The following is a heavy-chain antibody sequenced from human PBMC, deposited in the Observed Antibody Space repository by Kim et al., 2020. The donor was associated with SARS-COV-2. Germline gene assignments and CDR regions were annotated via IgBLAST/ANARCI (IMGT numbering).Heavy chain of an antibody. CDR3: VRGGGYSYSGVDV. V-gene: IGHV3-74*01. D-gene: IGHD5-18*01. Sequence: GGSLRLSCGASGFTFSSYWMHWVRQAPGKGLVWVSRINSAGSSTSYADSVKGRFTISRDNAKNTLNLQMNSLRAEDTAVYYCVRGGGYSYSGVDVWGQGTTVTVSS. CDR1: GFTFSSYW. J-gene: IGHJ6*02. CDR2: INSAGSST.